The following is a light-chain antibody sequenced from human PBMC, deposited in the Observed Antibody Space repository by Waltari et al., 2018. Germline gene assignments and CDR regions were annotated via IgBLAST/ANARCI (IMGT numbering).Light chain of an antibody. J-gene: IGLJ3*02. CDR1: SSTIGGNT. CDR2: NNN. Sequence: HSVLTQPPSASGTPGQRVTISCSGSSSTIGGNTVNWYQQLPGPAPKLLIHNNNQRPAGVPDRLSGSKSATSASLAISGLQSEDEADYYCAAWDDSLNGWVFGGGTKLTVL. CDR3: AAWDDSLNGWV. V-gene: IGLV1-44*01.